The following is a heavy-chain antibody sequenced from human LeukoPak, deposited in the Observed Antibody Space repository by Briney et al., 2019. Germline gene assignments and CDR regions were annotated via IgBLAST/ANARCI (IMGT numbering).Heavy chain of an antibody. J-gene: IGHJ4*02. V-gene: IGHV4-4*08. Sequence: SETLSLTCTVSGASISSDYWGWIRQPPGKGLEWIGYIQNSGNTIYNPSLKSRVTISIDTSKSQFSLRLNSMTAADTAVYYCARRVDFWSGSYPSSHLDYWGQGTLVTVSS. CDR3: ARRVDFWSGSYPSSHLDY. CDR1: GASISSDY. D-gene: IGHD3-3*01. CDR2: IQNSGNT.